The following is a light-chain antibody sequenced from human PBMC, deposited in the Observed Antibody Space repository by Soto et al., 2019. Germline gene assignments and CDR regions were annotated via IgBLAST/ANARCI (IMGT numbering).Light chain of an antibody. CDR3: QQYECYSPT. V-gene: IGKV1-5*01. Sequence: DIQMTQSPSTLSASVGDRVTITCRASQSISNCVAWYQQKPGRAPRLLIHHASILESGVPSRISGSGSGTEFTLIISSLQPEDFEIYYCQQYECYSPTFGQGTKV. J-gene: IGKJ1*01. CDR2: HAS. CDR1: QSISNC.